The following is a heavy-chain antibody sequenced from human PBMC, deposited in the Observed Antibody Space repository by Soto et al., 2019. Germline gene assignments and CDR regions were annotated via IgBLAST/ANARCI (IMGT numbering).Heavy chain of an antibody. CDR2: IKKDGSET. D-gene: IGHD5-12*01. Sequence: GFLRLSCAASGLTSSEYWLTCVRQAPGEGLQWVANIKKDGSETYYVDSVKGRFTISRDNAKSSLDLQMNSLRAEDTAVYYCARETRGQYSPKDYWGQGTLVTVSS. CDR1: GLTSSEYW. CDR3: ARETRGQYSPKDY. V-gene: IGHV3-7*01. J-gene: IGHJ4*02.